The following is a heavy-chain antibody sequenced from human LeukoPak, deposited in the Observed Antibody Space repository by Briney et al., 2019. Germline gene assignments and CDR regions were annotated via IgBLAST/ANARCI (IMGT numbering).Heavy chain of an antibody. D-gene: IGHD3-10*01. CDR1: GGSISSGDYY. Sequence: SETLSFTCTVSGGSISSGDYYWSWIRQPPGKGLEWIGYIYYSGSTYYNPSLKSRVTISVDTSKNQFSLKLSSVTAADTAVYYCARVLLWFGGHFDYWGQGTLVTVSS. CDR2: IYYSGST. V-gene: IGHV4-30-4*01. J-gene: IGHJ4*02. CDR3: ARVLLWFGGHFDY.